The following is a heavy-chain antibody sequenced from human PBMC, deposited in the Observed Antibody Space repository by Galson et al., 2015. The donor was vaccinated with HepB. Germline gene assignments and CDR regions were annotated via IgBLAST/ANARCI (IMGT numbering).Heavy chain of an antibody. D-gene: IGHD3-22*01. Sequence: ETLSLTCTVSGGSINNRNYFWGWIRQPPGRGLERIANGFYSGTTYYNPSLESRVTISVDTSKNQFFLKLSSATAADTAVYYCARLSLVGYYDKSGYYDYWGQGTLVTVSS. V-gene: IGHV4-39*01. CDR3: ARLSLVGYYDKSGYYDY. J-gene: IGHJ4*02. CDR2: GFYSGTT. CDR1: GGSINNRNYF.